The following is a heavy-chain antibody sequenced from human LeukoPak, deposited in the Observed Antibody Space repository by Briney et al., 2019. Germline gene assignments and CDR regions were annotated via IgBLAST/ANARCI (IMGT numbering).Heavy chain of an antibody. J-gene: IGHJ2*01. V-gene: IGHV4-39*01. D-gene: IGHD4-17*01. Sequence: PSETLSLTCTVSGGSVSNSNYYWTWLRQPPGMGLQWIGTVFYSGTTYYNPSLKSRATTSVDTSKNQFSLKLSSVTVADMAVYYCARLARSTRDYSWHFDLWGRGTLVTVSS. CDR3: ARLARSTRDYSWHFDL. CDR2: VFYSGTT. CDR1: GGSVSNSNYY.